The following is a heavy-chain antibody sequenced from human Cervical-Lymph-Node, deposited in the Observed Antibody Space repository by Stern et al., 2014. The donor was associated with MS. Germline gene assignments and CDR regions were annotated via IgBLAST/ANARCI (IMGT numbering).Heavy chain of an antibody. V-gene: IGHV4-39*01. Sequence: QLQLQESGPGLVKPSETLSLTCTVSGGSISSSSYYWGWIRQPPGKGLEWIGSIYYSGSTYYNPSLKSRVTISVDTSKNQFSLKLSSVTAADTAVYYCARLRYYYGSGSYSWFDPWGQGTLVTVSS. D-gene: IGHD3-10*01. CDR2: IYYSGST. J-gene: IGHJ5*02. CDR1: GGSISSSSYY. CDR3: ARLRYYYGSGSYSWFDP.